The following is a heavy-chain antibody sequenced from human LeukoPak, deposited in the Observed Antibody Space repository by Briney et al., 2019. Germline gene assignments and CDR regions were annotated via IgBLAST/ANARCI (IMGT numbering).Heavy chain of an antibody. CDR2: IYYSGST. CDR1: GGSISSGSYY. D-gene: IGHD3-9*01. Sequence: PSETLSLTCTVSGGSISSGSYYWSWIRQPPGKGLEGIGYIYYSGSTNYNPSLKSRVTISVDTSKNQFSLKLSSVTAADTAVYYCARGPLLRYFDWLPNPYYYYYGMDVWGQGTTVTVSS. V-gene: IGHV4-61*01. J-gene: IGHJ6*02. CDR3: ARGPLLRYFDWLPNPYYYYYGMDV.